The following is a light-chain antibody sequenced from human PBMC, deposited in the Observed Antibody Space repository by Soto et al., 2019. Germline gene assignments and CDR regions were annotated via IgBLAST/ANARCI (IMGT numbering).Light chain of an antibody. V-gene: IGLV2-14*03. CDR3: SSYTSSSTLVV. Sequence: QSVLTQPASVSGSPGQSITISCTGTSSDVGGYNFVSWYQQHPGKAPKLMIYDVSYRPSGVSNRFSGSKSGNTASLTISGLQDEDEADYYCSSYTSSSTLVVFGGGTKLTVL. CDR1: SSDVGGYNF. CDR2: DVS. J-gene: IGLJ2*01.